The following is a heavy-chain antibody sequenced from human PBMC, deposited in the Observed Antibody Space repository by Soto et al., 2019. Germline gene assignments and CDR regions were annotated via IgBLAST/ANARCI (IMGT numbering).Heavy chain of an antibody. CDR2: ISGSGGST. CDR1: GFTFSSYA. CDR3: AKAKRVRFLEWLTPFDY. J-gene: IGHJ4*02. D-gene: IGHD3-3*01. V-gene: IGHV3-23*01. Sequence: QPGGSLRLSCAASGFTFSSYAMSWVRQAPGKGLEWVSAISGSGGSTYYADSVKGRFTISRDNSKNTLYLQMNSLRAEDTAVYYCAKAKRVRFLEWLTPFDYWGQGTLVTVSS.